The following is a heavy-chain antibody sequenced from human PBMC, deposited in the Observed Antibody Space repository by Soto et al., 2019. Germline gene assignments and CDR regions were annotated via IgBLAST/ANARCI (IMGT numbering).Heavy chain of an antibody. CDR2: INHSGST. J-gene: IGHJ6*02. Sequence: QVQLQQWGAGLLKPSETLSLTCAVYGGSFSGYYWSWIRQPPGKGLEWIGEINHSGSTNYNPSLKSRVTISVDTSKNQFSLKLSSVTAADTAVYYCAREGKGWLLFYYYYGMDVWGQGTTVTVSS. CDR1: GGSFSGYY. CDR3: AREGKGWLLFYYYYGMDV. D-gene: IGHD3-3*01. V-gene: IGHV4-34*01.